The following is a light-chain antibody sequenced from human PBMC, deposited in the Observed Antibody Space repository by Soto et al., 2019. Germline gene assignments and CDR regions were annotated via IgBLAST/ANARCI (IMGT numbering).Light chain of an antibody. CDR2: GAS. CDR1: QSVSSSY. V-gene: IGKV3-20*01. Sequence: EIVLTQSPGTLSLSPGERATLSCRASQSVSSSYLAWYQQKPGQAPRLLIYGASSRATGIPDRFSGSGSGTDFTLTINRLEPEDFAIYYCQQYNIWPPEVTFGPGTKVDIK. CDR3: QQYNIWPPEVT. J-gene: IGKJ3*01.